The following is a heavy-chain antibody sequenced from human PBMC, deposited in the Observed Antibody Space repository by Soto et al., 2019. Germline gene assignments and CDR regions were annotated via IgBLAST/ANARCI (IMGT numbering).Heavy chain of an antibody. Sequence: GGSLRLSCAASGFTFDDYAMHWVRQAPGKGLEWVSGISWNSGSIGYADSEKGRFTISRDNAKNSLYLQMNSLRAEDTALYYCAKATRAPYGMDVWGQGTTVTVSS. CDR1: GFTFDDYA. CDR3: AKATRAPYGMDV. V-gene: IGHV3-9*01. CDR2: ISWNSGSI. J-gene: IGHJ6*02.